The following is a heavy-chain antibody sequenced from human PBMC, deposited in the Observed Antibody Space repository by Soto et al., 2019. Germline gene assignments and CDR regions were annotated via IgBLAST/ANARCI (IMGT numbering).Heavy chain of an antibody. CDR3: ARADDFSDSFDY. D-gene: IGHD4-17*01. J-gene: IGHJ4*02. Sequence: TCTVSGGSISSGDFYWSWIRQPPGKGLELIGNIYYSGSTYYNPSLRSRAIMSVDTSQNQFSLKLSSLTAADTAVYFCARADDFSDSFDYWGQGALVTVSS. CDR2: IYYSGST. V-gene: IGHV4-30-4*01. CDR1: GGSISSGDFY.